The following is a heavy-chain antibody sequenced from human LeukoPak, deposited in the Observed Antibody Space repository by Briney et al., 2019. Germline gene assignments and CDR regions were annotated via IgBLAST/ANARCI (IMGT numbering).Heavy chain of an antibody. CDR2: IYYSGST. CDR1: GFTFSSYE. CDR3: ARARNLHSYYFDY. D-gene: IGHD2-15*01. V-gene: IGHV4-59*01. J-gene: IGHJ4*02. Sequence: PGGSLRLSCAASGFTFSSYEMSWIRQPPGKGLEWIGYIYYSGSTNYNPSLKSRVTISVDTSKNQFSLKLSSVTAADTAVYYCARARNLHSYYFDYWGQGTLVTVSS.